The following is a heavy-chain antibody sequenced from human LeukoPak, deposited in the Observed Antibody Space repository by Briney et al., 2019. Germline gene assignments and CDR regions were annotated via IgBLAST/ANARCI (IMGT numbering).Heavy chain of an antibody. D-gene: IGHD3-10*01. CDR1: GGTFNSYA. CDR3: AREPVFTMVRGVIRYEDY. V-gene: IGHV1-69*04. Sequence: ASVKVSCKASGGTFNSYAISWVRQAPGQGLEWMGRIIPILGIANYAQKFQGRVMITADKSTSTAYMELSSLRSEDTAVYYCAREPVFTMVRGVIRYEDYWGQGTLVTVSS. CDR2: IIPILGIA. J-gene: IGHJ4*02.